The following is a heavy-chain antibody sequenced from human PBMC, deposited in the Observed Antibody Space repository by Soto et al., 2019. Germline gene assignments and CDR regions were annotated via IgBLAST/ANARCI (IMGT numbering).Heavy chain of an antibody. J-gene: IGHJ4*02. CDR3: GRPSNNYVGH. Sequence: PGESLKISCKASGYSFSNYWIGWVRQMPGKGLEWMAIINPGDSESRYSPSFQGQVTISADKSISTAYLQWNSLKASDTAMYYCGRPSNNYVGHRDPGTLLTVSS. CDR2: INPGDSES. D-gene: IGHD4-4*01. V-gene: IGHV5-51*01. CDR1: GYSFSNYW.